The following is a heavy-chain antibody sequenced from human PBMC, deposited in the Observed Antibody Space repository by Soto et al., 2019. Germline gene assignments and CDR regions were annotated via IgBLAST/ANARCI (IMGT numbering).Heavy chain of an antibody. D-gene: IGHD2-21*02. CDR1: GFTFDTHA. CDR3: ASDRTDYFYYGMDV. Sequence: GGSLRLSCAASGFTFDTHAMHWVRRAPGKGLEWVALISYDGSIQYYADSVKGRFTSSRDNSRNTLFLEMNSLRAEDTALYFCASDRTDYFYYGMDVWGQGTTVTVSS. J-gene: IGHJ6*02. CDR2: ISYDGSIQ. V-gene: IGHV3-30-3*01.